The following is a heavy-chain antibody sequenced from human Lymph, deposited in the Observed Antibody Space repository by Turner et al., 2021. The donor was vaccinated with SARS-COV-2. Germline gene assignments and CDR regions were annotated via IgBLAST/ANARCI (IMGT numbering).Heavy chain of an antibody. Sequence: QVQLVESGGGVVQPGWSLTLSCSASGFTFSNYGMHWVRQAPGKGLEWVAVIWYDGSNTYYADSVKGRFTISRDNSKNTLYLQMNSLRAEDTAVYYCAREGEVGATGFDYWGQGTLVTVSS. CDR2: IWYDGSNT. D-gene: IGHD1-26*01. V-gene: IGHV3-33*01. CDR1: GFTFSNYG. CDR3: AREGEVGATGFDY. J-gene: IGHJ4*02.